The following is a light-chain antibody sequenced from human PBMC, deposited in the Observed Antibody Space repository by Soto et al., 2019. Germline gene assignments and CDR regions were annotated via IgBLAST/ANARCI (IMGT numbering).Light chain of an antibody. CDR3: QSYDSSNQV. CDR2: GDN. J-gene: IGLJ3*02. CDR1: SGSIASNY. Sequence: NFMLTQPHSVSESPGKTVTISCTRSSGSIASNYVQWYQQRPGSSPTIVIFGDNQRPSGVPDRFSGSIDSSSNSASLTISGLKTEDEADYYCQSYDSSNQVFGGGTKVTVL. V-gene: IGLV6-57*01.